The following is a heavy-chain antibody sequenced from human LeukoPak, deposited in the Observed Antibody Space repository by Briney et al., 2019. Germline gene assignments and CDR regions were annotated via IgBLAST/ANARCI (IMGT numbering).Heavy chain of an antibody. CDR3: ARDPAAAGSFDY. V-gene: IGHV3-48*03. CDR2: TGSSTI. CDR1: QFTFRNYE. J-gene: IGHJ4*02. D-gene: IGHD6-13*01. Sequence: PGGSLRLSCTTSQFTFRNYEVNWVRQAPGKGLEWISFTGSSTIQYADSVKGRFTISRDNAKNSLYLQMISLRAEDTAVYYCARDPAAAGSFDYWGQGTLVTISS.